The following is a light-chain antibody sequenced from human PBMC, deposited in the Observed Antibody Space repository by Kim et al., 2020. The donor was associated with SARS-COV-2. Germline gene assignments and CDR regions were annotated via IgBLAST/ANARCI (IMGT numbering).Light chain of an antibody. CDR1: SSDVGGYSY. V-gene: IGLV2-11*01. J-gene: IGLJ1*01. Sequence: QSALTQPRSVSGSPGQSVTISCTGTSSDVGGYSYVSWYQQHPGKAPKLMIYDVTKRPSGVPDRFSGSKSGNTASLTISGLQAADKADYYCCSYAGSYTNGLGTGTKVTV. CDR3: CSYAGSYTNG. CDR2: DVT.